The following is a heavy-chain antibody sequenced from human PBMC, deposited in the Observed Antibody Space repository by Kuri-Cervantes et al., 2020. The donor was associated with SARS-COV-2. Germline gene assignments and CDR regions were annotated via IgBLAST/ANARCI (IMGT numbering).Heavy chain of an antibody. CDR1: GFTVSRNY. Sequence: LSLTCAVSGFTVSRNYMSWVRQAPGKGLEWVSIIYRGGTTYYADSVKGRFTIPRDISKDTVYLQMDTLRAEDTAVYYCARHRDFWNDGMDVWGQGTTVTVSS. CDR3: ARHRDFWNDGMDV. CDR2: IYRGGTT. V-gene: IGHV3-53*01. J-gene: IGHJ6*02. D-gene: IGHD3-3*01.